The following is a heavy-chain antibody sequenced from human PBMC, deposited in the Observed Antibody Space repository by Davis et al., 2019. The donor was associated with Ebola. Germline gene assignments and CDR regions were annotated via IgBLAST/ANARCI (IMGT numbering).Heavy chain of an antibody. V-gene: IGHV1-69*10. CDR1: GGTFSSYA. D-gene: IGHD2-2*01. J-gene: IGHJ3*02. CDR2: IIPILGIA. CDR3: ARGSRIVVVPAATLYSNDAFDI. Sequence: SVKVSCKASGGTFSSYAISWVRQAPGQGLEWMGGIIPILGIANNAQKFQGRVTITADESTSTAYMELSSLRSEDTAVYYCARGSRIVVVPAATLYSNDAFDIWGQGTMVTVSS.